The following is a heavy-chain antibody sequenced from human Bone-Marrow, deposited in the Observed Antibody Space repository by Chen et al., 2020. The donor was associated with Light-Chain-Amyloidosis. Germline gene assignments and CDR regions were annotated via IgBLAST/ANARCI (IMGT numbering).Heavy chain of an antibody. D-gene: IGHD6-6*01. Sequence: QVPLVESGGGVVQPGGSLRLSCAASGFTFSSYGMHWVRKAPGKGLEWVAFIRDDGSNKYYADSVKGRVTISRDNSKNTLYLQMNSLRAEYTAVYYCAKSDRHPSLYYYYYYMDVWGKGTTVTVSS. J-gene: IGHJ6*03. CDR2: IRDDGSNK. V-gene: IGHV3-30*02. CDR1: GFTFSSYG. CDR3: AKSDRHPSLYYYYYYMDV.